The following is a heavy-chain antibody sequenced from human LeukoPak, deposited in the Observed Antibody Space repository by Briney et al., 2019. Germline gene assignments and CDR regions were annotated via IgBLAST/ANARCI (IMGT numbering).Heavy chain of an antibody. J-gene: IGHJ4*02. V-gene: IGHV5-51*01. CDR2: IYPGDSDT. CDR3: ARHYGYCSGGSCSGGPFDY. CDR1: GYSFTTYW. D-gene: IGHD2-15*01. Sequence: GESLKISCKGFGYSFTTYWIGWVRQMPGKGLEWMGIIYPGDSDTRYSPSFQGQVTISADKSISTAHLQWSSLKASDTAMYYCARHYGYCSGGSCSGGPFDYWGQGTLVTVSS.